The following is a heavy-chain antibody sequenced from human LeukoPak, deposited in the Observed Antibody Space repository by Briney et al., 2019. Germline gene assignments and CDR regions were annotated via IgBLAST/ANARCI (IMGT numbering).Heavy chain of an antibody. CDR3: ARYYYDSSGYYSFDI. Sequence: AAVKVSCTASGYTFTISGLSSVRQAPGQGLEWMGWIRAYNGNTNSAQKLQGRGTMTTDTSTSTAYMEPRSLRSDDTAVYYCARYYYDSSGYYSFDIWGQGTMVTVSS. J-gene: IGHJ3*02. V-gene: IGHV1-18*01. CDR2: IRAYNGNT. D-gene: IGHD3-22*01. CDR1: GYTFTISG.